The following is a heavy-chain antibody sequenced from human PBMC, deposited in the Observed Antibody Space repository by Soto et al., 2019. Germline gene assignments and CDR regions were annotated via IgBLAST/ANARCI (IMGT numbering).Heavy chain of an antibody. CDR2: IKQDGSEK. CDR3: ARGSPIRDFWSGYYDY. V-gene: IGHV3-7*03. Sequence: GGSLRLSCAASGFTFSSYWMSWVRQAPGKGLEWVANIKQDGSEKYYVDSVKGRFTISRDNAKNSLYLQMNSLRPEDTAVYYCARGSPIRDFWSGYYDYWGQGTLVTVSS. J-gene: IGHJ4*02. CDR1: GFTFSSYW. D-gene: IGHD3-3*01.